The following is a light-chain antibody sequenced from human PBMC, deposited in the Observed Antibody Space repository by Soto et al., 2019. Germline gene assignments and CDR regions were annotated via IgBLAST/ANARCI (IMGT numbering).Light chain of an antibody. V-gene: IGLV2-14*01. CDR2: EVS. CDR1: SSDIGGYNY. CDR3: SSFTSTSTVL. J-gene: IGLJ2*01. Sequence: QSALTQPASVSGSLGQSITLSCTGTSSDIGGYNYVSWYQQHPGKAPKVMIFEVSKRPSGVSNRFSGSKSGNMASLTISGLQAEDEGDYYCSSFTSTSTVLLGGGTKVTVL.